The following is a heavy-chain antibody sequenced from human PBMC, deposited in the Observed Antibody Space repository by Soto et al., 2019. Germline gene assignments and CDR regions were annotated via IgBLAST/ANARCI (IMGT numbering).Heavy chain of an antibody. CDR1: GFTLNNYA. Sequence: GGSLRLSCAASGFTLNNYAMHWVRQAPGKGLEWVSGISWNSGSIGYADSVKGRFTISRDNAKNSLYLQMNSLRAEDTALYYCAKDNCSGGSCYYMDVWGKGTTVTVSS. J-gene: IGHJ6*03. D-gene: IGHD2-15*01. CDR2: ISWNSGSI. CDR3: AKDNCSGGSCYYMDV. V-gene: IGHV3-9*01.